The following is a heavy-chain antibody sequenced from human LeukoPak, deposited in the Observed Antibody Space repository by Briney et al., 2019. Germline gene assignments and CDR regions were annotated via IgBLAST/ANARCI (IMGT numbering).Heavy chain of an antibody. D-gene: IGHD3-16*02. V-gene: IGHV4-59*12. Sequence: SETLSLTCTVSGGSISTYYWNWIRQPPGKGLEWIGYIYYSGTTNYNPSLKSRVSMSVDTSKNQFSLKLSSVTAADTAVYYCARGSYYVWGSYRYTDWFDPWGQGTLVTVSS. CDR2: IYYSGTT. CDR3: ARGSYYVWGSYRYTDWFDP. CDR1: GGSISTYY. J-gene: IGHJ5*02.